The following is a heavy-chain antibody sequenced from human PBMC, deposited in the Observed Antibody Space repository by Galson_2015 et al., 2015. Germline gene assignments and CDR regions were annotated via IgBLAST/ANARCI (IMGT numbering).Heavy chain of an antibody. Sequence: SLRLSCAASGFTFSSYGMHWVRQAPGKGLEWVAVIWYDGSNKYYADSVKGRFTISRDNSKNTLYLQMNSLRAEDTAVYYCAKDPKLRFLSYYFDYWGQGTLVTVSS. CDR3: AKDPKLRFLSYYFDY. D-gene: IGHD3-3*01. V-gene: IGHV3-33*06. CDR2: IWYDGSNK. CDR1: GFTFSSYG. J-gene: IGHJ4*02.